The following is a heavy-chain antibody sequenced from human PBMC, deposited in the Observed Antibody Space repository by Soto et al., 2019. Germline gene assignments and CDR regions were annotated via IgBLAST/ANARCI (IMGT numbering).Heavy chain of an antibody. CDR1: GFTFSSYG. J-gene: IGHJ4*02. D-gene: IGHD6-19*01. V-gene: IGHV3-33*01. Sequence: GGSLRLSCAASGFTFSSYGMHWVRQAPSKGLEWVAVIWYDGSNKYYADSVKGRFTISRDNSKNTLYLQMNSLRAEDTAVYYCARDIGDSIAVAGMDYWGQGTLVTVSS. CDR2: IWYDGSNK. CDR3: ARDIGDSIAVAGMDY.